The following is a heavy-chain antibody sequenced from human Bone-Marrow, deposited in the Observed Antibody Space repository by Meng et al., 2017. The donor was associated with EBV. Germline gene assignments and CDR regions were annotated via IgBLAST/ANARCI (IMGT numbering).Heavy chain of an antibody. CDR3: AKAGPAALDY. Sequence: EVQLGESXGGWVQSXXSRXLSCATSGFTFSSYAMSWVRQAPGKGLEWVSAISGSGGSTYYADSVKGRFTISRDNSKNTLYLQMNSLRAEDTAVYYCAKAGPAALDYRGQGTLVTVSS. CDR2: ISGSGGST. D-gene: IGHD2-2*01. CDR1: GFTFSSYA. V-gene: IGHV3-23*04. J-gene: IGHJ4*02.